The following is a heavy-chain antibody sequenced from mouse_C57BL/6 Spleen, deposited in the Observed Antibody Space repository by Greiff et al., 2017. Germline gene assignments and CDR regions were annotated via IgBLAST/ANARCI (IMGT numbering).Heavy chain of an antibody. CDR2: IYPGSGST. CDR1: GYTFTSYW. J-gene: IGHJ2*01. V-gene: IGHV1-55*01. CDR3: ASPYYDGSSYRDYFGY. D-gene: IGHD1-1*01. Sequence: QVQLQQPGAELVKPGASVKMSCKASGYTFTSYWITWVKQRPGQGLEWIGDIYPGSGSTNYNEKFKSKATLTIDTSSSTAYMQLSSLTSEDSAVYYCASPYYDGSSYRDYFGYWGQGATLSVSS.